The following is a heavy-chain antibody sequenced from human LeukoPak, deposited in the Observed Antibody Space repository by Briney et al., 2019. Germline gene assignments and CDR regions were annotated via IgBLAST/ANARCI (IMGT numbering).Heavy chain of an antibody. Sequence: GASVKVSCKASGGTFSSYTISWVRQAPGQGLEWMGRIIPILGIANYAQKFQGRVTITADKSTSTAYMELSSLRSEDTAVYYCARDDKLWGGYPYMDVWGIGTTVIVSS. D-gene: IGHD3-3*01. CDR1: GGTFSSYT. V-gene: IGHV1-69*04. CDR2: IIPILGIA. J-gene: IGHJ6*03. CDR3: ARDDKLWGGYPYMDV.